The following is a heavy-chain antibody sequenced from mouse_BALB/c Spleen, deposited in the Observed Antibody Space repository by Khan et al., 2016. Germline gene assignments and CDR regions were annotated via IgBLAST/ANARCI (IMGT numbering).Heavy chain of an antibody. CDR3: ARNYYGSGFDY. CDR1: GFTFSNFG. D-gene: IGHD1-1*01. V-gene: IGHV5-17*02. CDR2: ISGGSSTI. Sequence: EVELVESGGGLVQPGGSRKLSCAASGFTFSNFGMHWVRQAPEKGLEWVAYISGGSSTIYYADTMKGRFTISRDNPKSPLFLQMTSLRSEDTAMYYCARNYYGSGFDYWGQGTTLTVSS. J-gene: IGHJ2*01.